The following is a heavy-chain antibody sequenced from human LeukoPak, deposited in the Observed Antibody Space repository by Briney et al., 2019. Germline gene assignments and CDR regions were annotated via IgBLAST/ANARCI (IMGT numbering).Heavy chain of an antibody. V-gene: IGHV3-21*01. CDR3: ARESTMVRGALDY. CDR2: ISSSSSYI. Sequence: GGSLRLSCAASGFTFSSYSMNWVRPAPRKGLEWVSSISSSSSYIYYADSVKGRFTISRDNAKNSLYLQMNSLRAEDTAVYYCARESTMVRGALDYWGQGTLVTVSS. CDR1: GFTFSSYS. D-gene: IGHD3-10*01. J-gene: IGHJ4*02.